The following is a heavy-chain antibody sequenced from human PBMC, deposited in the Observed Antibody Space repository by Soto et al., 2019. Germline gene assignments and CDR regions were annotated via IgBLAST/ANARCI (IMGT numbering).Heavy chain of an antibody. D-gene: IGHD3-3*01. J-gene: IGHJ6*02. V-gene: IGHV3-74*01. Sequence: PGGSLRLSCAASGFTFSNYLMHWVRQAPGKGLVWVSRINSDGSSTTYADSVKGRFTISRNNAKNTLYLQMNRLKTKDTAVYYCTTVSIPIFGAVLIDVWGQVPTVTVSS. CDR2: INSDGSST. CDR1: GFTFSNYL. CDR3: TTVSIPIFGAVLIDV.